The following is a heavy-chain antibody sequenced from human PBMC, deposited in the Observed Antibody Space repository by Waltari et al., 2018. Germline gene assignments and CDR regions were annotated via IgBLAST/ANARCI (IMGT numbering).Heavy chain of an antibody. CDR1: GVTCDDYG. CDR2: INYNGGST. J-gene: IGHJ5*02. D-gene: IGHD3-22*01. Sequence: EEQVVESGGGVVRPGGSLRLSCAGAGVTCDDYGMAWVRQAPGKGLEWVAGINYNGGSTSYADSVRGRFTISRDNAKTSLFLQMNSLRGEDTALYHCARVPEYSSASAGWFDPWGQGTLVTVSS. CDR3: ARVPEYSSASAGWFDP. V-gene: IGHV3-20*01.